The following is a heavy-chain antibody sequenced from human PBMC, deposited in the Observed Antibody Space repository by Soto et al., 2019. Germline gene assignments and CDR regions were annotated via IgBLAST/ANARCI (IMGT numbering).Heavy chain of an antibody. V-gene: IGHV3-30-3*01. J-gene: IGHJ4*02. CDR2: ISYDGSNK. Sequence: GGSLRLSCAASGFTFSSYAMHWVRQAPGKGLEWVAVISYDGSNKYYADSVKGRFTISRDNSKNTLYLQMNSLRAEDTAVYYCAREDYYGSGSYYSPLDYWGQGTLVTVSS. D-gene: IGHD3-10*01. CDR3: AREDYYGSGSYYSPLDY. CDR1: GFTFSSYA.